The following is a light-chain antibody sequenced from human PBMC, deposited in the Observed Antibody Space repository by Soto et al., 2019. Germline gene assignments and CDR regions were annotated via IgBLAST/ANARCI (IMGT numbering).Light chain of an antibody. Sequence: DIQMTQSPSSLSASVGDRVTITCRPSRGIGNALAWYQQKPGTVPKLLIHSASTLQSGVPSRFSGSGSGTDFTLTISSLQPEDVASSYCQKYDSAPTFGPGTKVDI. V-gene: IGKV1-27*01. CDR3: QKYDSAPT. J-gene: IGKJ1*01. CDR1: RGIGNA. CDR2: SAS.